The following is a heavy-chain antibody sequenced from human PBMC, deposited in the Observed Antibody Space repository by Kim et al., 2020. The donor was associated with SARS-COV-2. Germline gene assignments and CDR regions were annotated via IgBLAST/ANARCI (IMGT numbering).Heavy chain of an antibody. J-gene: IGHJ6*02. CDR1: GYTFTSYG. V-gene: IGHV1-18*01. CDR2: ISAYNGNT. Sequence: ASVKVSCKASGYTFTSYGISWVRQAPGQGLEWMGWISAYNGNTNYAQKLQGRVTMTTDTSTSTAYMELRSLRSDDTAVYYCASVGVTMVRGAFSNGMDVWGQGTTVTVSS. D-gene: IGHD3-10*01. CDR3: ASVGVTMVRGAFSNGMDV.